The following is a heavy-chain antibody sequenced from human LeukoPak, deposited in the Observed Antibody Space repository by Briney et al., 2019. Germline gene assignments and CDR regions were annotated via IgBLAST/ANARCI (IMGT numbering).Heavy chain of an antibody. Sequence: ASVKVSCKASGYTFTGYFMHWVRQAPGQGLEWMGWINPNSSGTDYARKFQGRVTMTRDTSISTAYMELSRLRSDDTAVYYCARGRHAEFLTPDFDYWGQGTLVTVSS. J-gene: IGHJ4*02. V-gene: IGHV1-2*02. CDR1: GYTFTGYF. CDR2: INPNSSGT. CDR3: ARGRHAEFLTPDFDY. D-gene: IGHD4-23*01.